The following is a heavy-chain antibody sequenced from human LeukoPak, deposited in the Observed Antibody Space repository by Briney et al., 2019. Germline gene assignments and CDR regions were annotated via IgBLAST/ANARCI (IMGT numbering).Heavy chain of an antibody. CDR2: ISWNSGYI. D-gene: IGHD6-19*01. CDR1: GFTFDNYA. Sequence: GGSLRLSCAASGFTFDNYAMHWVRQAPGKGLEWLSIISWNSGYIGYADSVKGRFTISRDNAKKSLDLQMNSLRAEDTAFYYCAKVRGTYSSGYFFDYWGQGTMITVSS. CDR3: AKVRGTYSSGYFFDY. J-gene: IGHJ4*02. V-gene: IGHV3-9*01.